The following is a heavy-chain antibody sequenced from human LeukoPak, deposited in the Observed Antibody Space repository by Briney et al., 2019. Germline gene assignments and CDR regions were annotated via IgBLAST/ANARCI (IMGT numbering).Heavy chain of an antibody. CDR1: GGSISSYY. D-gene: IGHD6-13*01. J-gene: IGHJ6*02. CDR3: ARDRRIAAAGMRYYYYGMDV. CDR2: IYYSGST. V-gene: IGHV4-59*01. Sequence: SETLSLTCTVSGGSISSYYWSWLRQPPGKGLEWIGYIYYSGSTNYNPSLKSRVTISVDTSKNQFSLKLSSVTAADTAVYYCARDRRIAAAGMRYYYYGMDVWGQGTTVTVSS.